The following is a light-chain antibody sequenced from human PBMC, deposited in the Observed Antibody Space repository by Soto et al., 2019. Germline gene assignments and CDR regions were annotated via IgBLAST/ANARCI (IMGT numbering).Light chain of an antibody. Sequence: DIQMTQAPSSLSPSVGDRVTITCRASRSISDWLAWYQQKPGKAPELLIFDASNLKSGVSSRFSGSGSGTEFTLTISRLHPDDFATYYCQQYNVYSRTFGQGTKVDI. CDR2: DAS. V-gene: IGKV1-5*01. CDR3: QQYNVYSRT. J-gene: IGKJ1*01. CDR1: RSISDW.